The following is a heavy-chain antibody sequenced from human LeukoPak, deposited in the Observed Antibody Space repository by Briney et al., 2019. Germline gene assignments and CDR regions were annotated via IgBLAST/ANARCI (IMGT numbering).Heavy chain of an antibody. CDR1: GGSISSSTYY. CDR2: IYYSGST. V-gene: IGHV4-39*07. J-gene: IGHJ6*04. Sequence: PSETLSLTCTVSGGSISSSTYYWGWIRQPPGKGLEWIGSIYYSGSTYYNPSLKGRVTISVDTSKNQFSLKLSSVTAADTAVYYCTRDQGGDQADVWGKGTTVTVSS. D-gene: IGHD3-16*01. CDR3: TRDQGGDQADV.